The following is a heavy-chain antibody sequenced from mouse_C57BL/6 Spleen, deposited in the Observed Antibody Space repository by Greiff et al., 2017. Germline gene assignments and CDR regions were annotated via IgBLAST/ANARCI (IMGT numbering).Heavy chain of an antibody. CDR2: ISGGGGNT. CDR1: GFTFSSYT. J-gene: IGHJ4*01. Sequence: EVQLVESGGGLVKPGGSLKLSCAASGFTFSSYTMSWVRQTPEKRLEWVATISGGGGNTYYPDSVKGRFTISRDNAKNTLYLQMSSLRSEDTALYYCAREGLLHAMDYWGQGTSVTVSS. CDR3: AREGLLHAMDY. D-gene: IGHD2-3*01. V-gene: IGHV5-9*01.